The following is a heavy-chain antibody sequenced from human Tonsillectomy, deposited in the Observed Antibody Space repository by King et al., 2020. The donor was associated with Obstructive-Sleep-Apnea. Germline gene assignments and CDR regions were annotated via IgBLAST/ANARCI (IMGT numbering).Heavy chain of an antibody. CDR1: GFTFSSYS. J-gene: IGHJ6*02. CDR3: ARDDYYGSGSYYNDYYYYGMDV. CDR2: ISSSSSTI. V-gene: IGHV3-48*04. Sequence: DVQLVESGGGLLQPGGSLRLSCAASGFTFSSYSMNWVRQAPGKGLEWVSYISSSSSTIYYADSVKGRFTISRDNAKNSLYLQMNSLRAEDTAVYYCARDDYYGSGSYYNDYYYYGMDVWGQGTTVTVSS. D-gene: IGHD3-10*01.